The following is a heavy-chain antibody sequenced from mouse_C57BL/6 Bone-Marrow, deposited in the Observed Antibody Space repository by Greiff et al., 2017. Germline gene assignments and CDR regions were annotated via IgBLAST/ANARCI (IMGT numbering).Heavy chain of an antibody. CDR3: ARQGLFLRLWFAY. D-gene: IGHD1-1*01. J-gene: IGHJ3*01. V-gene: IGHV5-6*01. Sequence: EVKLVESGGDLVKPGGSLKLSCAASGFTFSSYGMSWVRQTPDKRLEWVATISSGGSYTYYPDSVQGRFTISRDNAKNTLYLQMSSLKSEDTAMYYCARQGLFLRLWFAYWGQGTPVTVSA. CDR1: GFTFSSYG. CDR2: ISSGGSYT.